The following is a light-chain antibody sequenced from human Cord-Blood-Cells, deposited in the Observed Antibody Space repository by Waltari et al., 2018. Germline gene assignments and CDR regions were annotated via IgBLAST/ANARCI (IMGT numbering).Light chain of an antibody. V-gene: IGKV3-11*01. CDR3: QQRSNWRAS. J-gene: IGKJ2*03. CDR2: DAS. Sequence: EIVLTQSPATLSLSPGERATLSCRASQSVSRYLAWYQQKSVQAPRLLIYDASNRATGIPARFSGSGSGTDFTLTISSLEPEDFAVYYCQQRSNWRASFGQGTKLEIK. CDR1: QSVSRY.